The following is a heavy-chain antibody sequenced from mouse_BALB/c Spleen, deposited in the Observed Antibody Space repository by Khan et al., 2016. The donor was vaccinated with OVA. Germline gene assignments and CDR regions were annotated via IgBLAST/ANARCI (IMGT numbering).Heavy chain of an antibody. D-gene: IGHD2-2*01. CDR3: ARSLVDYHAMDY. Sequence: EVELVESGGGLVKPGGSLKLSCSASGFTFSGFAMSWVRQTPEKRLERVATISTGGHYTFYPDSVKGRFTFSRDNAKTTLHLQMSSLRSEDTAMYYCARSLVDYHAMDYWGQGTSVTVSS. J-gene: IGHJ4*01. CDR1: GFTFSGFA. V-gene: IGHV5-9-3*01. CDR2: ISTGGHYT.